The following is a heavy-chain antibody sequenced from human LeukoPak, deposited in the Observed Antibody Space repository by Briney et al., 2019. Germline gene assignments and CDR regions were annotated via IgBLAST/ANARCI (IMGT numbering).Heavy chain of an antibody. CDR3: TTWIYNILTGYNGY. CDR2: DSKTDGGTT. J-gene: IGHJ4*02. V-gene: IGHV3-15*04. Sequence: DSKTDGGTTDSAAPVKGRFTISRDDSKTTLCLQMNSLKTEDTGVYYCTTWIYNILTGYNGYWGQGTLVTVSS. D-gene: IGHD3-9*01.